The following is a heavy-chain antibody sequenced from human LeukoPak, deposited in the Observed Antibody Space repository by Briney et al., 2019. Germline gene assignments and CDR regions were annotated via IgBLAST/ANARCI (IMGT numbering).Heavy chain of an antibody. CDR1: GGSISSSSYY. CDR2: IYYSGST. J-gene: IGHJ6*03. V-gene: IGHV4-39*01. Sequence: SETLSLTCTVSGGSISSSSYYWGWIRQPPGKGLEWIGSIYYSGSTYYNPSLKSRVTISVDTSKNQFSLKLSSVTAADTAVYYCARGIPDYYDSSGYSSRYYYYYYYMDVWGKGTTVTVSS. CDR3: ARGIPDYYDSSGYSSRYYYYYYYMDV. D-gene: IGHD3-22*01.